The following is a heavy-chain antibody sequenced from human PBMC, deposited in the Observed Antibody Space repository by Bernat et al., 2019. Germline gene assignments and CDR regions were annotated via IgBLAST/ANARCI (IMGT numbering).Heavy chain of an antibody. CDR1: GFTFSSYA. Sequence: QVQLVESGGGVVQPGRSLRLSCAASGFTFSSYAMHWVRQAPGKGLEWVAVISYDGSNKYYADSVKGRFTISRDNSKNTLYLQMNSLRAEDTAVYYCAREGCSSSSCKPFDPWGQGTLVTVSS. D-gene: IGHD2-2*01. CDR3: AREGCSSSSCKPFDP. J-gene: IGHJ5*02. CDR2: ISYDGSNK. V-gene: IGHV3-30-3*01.